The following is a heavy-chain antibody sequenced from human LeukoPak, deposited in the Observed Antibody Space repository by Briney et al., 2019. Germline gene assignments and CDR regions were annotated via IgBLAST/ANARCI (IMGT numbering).Heavy chain of an antibody. CDR3: ARRYYYDSSGLDY. V-gene: IGHV5-51*01. Sequence: GGALKIPCKGSGYRFTSYWIGWVRQMPGKGLEWMGIIYPGDSDTRYSPSFQGQVTISADKSISTAYLQWSSLKASDTAMYYCARRYYYDSSGLDYWGQGTLVTVSS. CDR1: GYRFTSYW. D-gene: IGHD3-22*01. CDR2: IYPGDSDT. J-gene: IGHJ4*02.